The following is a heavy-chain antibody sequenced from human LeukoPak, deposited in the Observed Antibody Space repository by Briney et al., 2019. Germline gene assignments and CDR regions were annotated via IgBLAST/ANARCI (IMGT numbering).Heavy chain of an antibody. CDR1: GYSINNYW. Sequence: GESLKISCKGSGYSINNYWIGWVRQMPGKGLEWMGIIYPADSDIRYSPSFQGQVTISADKSISTVYLQWSSLKASHTAMYYCARQEYCSGGSCYTWFDPWGQGTLVTVSS. D-gene: IGHD2-15*01. J-gene: IGHJ5*02. CDR3: ARQEYCSGGSCYTWFDP. CDR2: IYPADSDI. V-gene: IGHV5-51*01.